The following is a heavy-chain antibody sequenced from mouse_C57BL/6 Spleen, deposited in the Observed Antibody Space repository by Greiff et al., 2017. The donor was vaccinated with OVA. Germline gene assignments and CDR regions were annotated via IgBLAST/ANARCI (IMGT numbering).Heavy chain of an antibody. V-gene: IGHV10-1*01. CDR2: IRSKSNNYAT. Sequence: EVKLQESGGGLVQPKGSLKLSCAASGFSFNTYAMNWVRQAPGKGLEWVARIRSKSNNYATYYADSVKDRFTISRDDSESMLYLQMNNLKTEDTAMYYCVRQGDGYSFDYWGQGTTLTVSS. CDR3: VRQGDGYSFDY. J-gene: IGHJ2*01. CDR1: GFSFNTYA. D-gene: IGHD2-3*01.